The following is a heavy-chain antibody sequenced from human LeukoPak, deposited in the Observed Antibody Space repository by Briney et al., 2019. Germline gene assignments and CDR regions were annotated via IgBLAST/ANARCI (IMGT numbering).Heavy chain of an antibody. J-gene: IGHJ4*02. V-gene: IGHV3-23*01. Sequence: GGSLRLSCAASGFTFRRYGMSWVRQAPGKGLEWVSAISGSGGSTYYADSVKGRFTISRDNSKNTLYLQMNSLRAEDTAVYYCARIVRYYDSSGYYDRPFDYWGKETLVTVSS. CDR1: GFTFRRYG. D-gene: IGHD3-22*01. CDR2: ISGSGGST. CDR3: ARIVRYYDSSGYYDRPFDY.